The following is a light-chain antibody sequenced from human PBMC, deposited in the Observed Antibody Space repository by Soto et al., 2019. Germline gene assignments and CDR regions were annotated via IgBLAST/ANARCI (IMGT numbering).Light chain of an antibody. Sequence: IVLTQSPATLSLSPGERATLSCRASQSVSSDLAWYQQKPGQAPRLLIYDASNRATGIPTRFSCSGSGTDFTLTISSLEPEDFAVYYCQQRSNWPLTFGGGTKVEIK. CDR1: QSVSSD. CDR3: QQRSNWPLT. CDR2: DAS. V-gene: IGKV3-11*01. J-gene: IGKJ4*01.